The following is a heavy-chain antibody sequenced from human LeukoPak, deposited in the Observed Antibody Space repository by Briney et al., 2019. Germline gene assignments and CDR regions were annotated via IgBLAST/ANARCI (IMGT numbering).Heavy chain of an antibody. V-gene: IGHV4-59*10. CDR3: ARHPCLNCSGGAFDI. Sequence: SETLSLTCAVYGGSFSGYYWNWMRQPAGKGLEWIGRIYPSRITNYNPSLKSRVTMSIDTSKNQFSLNLNSVTAADTAVYYCARHPCLNCSGGAFDIWGQETMVTVSS. CDR1: GGSFSGYY. D-gene: IGHD2-15*01. J-gene: IGHJ3*02. CDR2: IYPSRIT.